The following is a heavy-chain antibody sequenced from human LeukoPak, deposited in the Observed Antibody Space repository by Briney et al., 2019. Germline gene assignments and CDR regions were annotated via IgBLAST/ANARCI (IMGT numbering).Heavy chain of an antibody. CDR1: GFNFSSSS. CDR2: ISSSSTYI. D-gene: IGHD6-19*01. Sequence: PGRSLRLSCAASGFNFSSSSMNWVRQAPGEGLEWVSSISSSSTYIYYADSVKGRFTISRDNAKNSLYVQMNSLRAEDTAVYYCARVKYSSGWYHFDYWGQGTLVTVSS. V-gene: IGHV3-21*01. J-gene: IGHJ4*02. CDR3: ARVKYSSGWYHFDY.